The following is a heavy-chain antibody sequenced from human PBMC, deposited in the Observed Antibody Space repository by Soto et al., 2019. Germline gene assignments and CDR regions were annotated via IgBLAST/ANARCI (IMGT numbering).Heavy chain of an antibody. J-gene: IGHJ4*02. D-gene: IGHD6-19*01. Sequence: QVQLVESGGGVVQPGRSLRLSCAASGFTFSNYGMHWVRQAPGKGLEWVAVIWFDGSNEYYADSVKGRFTISRDNSKNMVDLQMNSLRAEDTAVYYCAREGINSGWFLDSRGQGTQVTVSS. CDR3: AREGINSGWFLDS. CDR2: IWFDGSNE. CDR1: GFTFSNYG. V-gene: IGHV3-33*01.